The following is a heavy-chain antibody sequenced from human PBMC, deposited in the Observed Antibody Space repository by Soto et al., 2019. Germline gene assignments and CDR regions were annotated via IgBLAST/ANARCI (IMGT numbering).Heavy chain of an antibody. V-gene: IGHV3-30-3*01. CDR2: ISYDGSNK. D-gene: IGHD3-22*01. Sequence: QVQLVESGGGVVQPGRSLRLSCAASGFTFSSDAMHWVRQAPGKGLEWVAVISYDGSNKYYADSVKGRFTISRDNSKNTLYLQMNSLRAEDTAVYYCARGSYYYDSSGYYYGDDAFDIWGQGTMVTVSS. CDR1: GFTFSSDA. CDR3: ARGSYYYDSSGYYYGDDAFDI. J-gene: IGHJ3*02.